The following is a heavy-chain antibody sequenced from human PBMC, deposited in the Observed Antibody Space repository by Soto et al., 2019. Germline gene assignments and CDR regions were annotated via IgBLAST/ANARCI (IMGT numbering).Heavy chain of an antibody. J-gene: IGHJ6*02. CDR3: AGWNYGSGSYPLYYYGMDV. CDR2: IIPTFGTA. Sequence: SVKVSCKASGGTFSSYAISWVRQAPGQGLEWMGGIIPTFGTANYAQKFQGRVTITADESTSTAYMELSSLRSEDTAVYYCAGWNYGSGSYPLYYYGMDVWRQGTTVTVSS. D-gene: IGHD3-10*01. CDR1: GGTFSSYA. V-gene: IGHV1-69*13.